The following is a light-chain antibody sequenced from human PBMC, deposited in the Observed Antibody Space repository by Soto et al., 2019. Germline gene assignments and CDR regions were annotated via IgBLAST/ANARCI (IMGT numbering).Light chain of an antibody. Sequence: QSVLTQPAPVSGSPRQSITISCTGTSSDIGGYNYVSWYQQQPGKAPKLMIFEVSNRPSGISNRFSGSKSGNTASLTISGLQAEDEADYYCFSYTTGSTLWVFGGGTKVTVL. CDR2: EVS. CDR1: SSDIGGYNY. CDR3: FSYTTGSTLWV. V-gene: IGLV2-14*01. J-gene: IGLJ3*02.